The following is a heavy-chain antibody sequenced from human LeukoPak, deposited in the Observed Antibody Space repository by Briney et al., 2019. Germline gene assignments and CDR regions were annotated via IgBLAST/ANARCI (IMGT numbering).Heavy chain of an antibody. CDR2: INPNSGGT. Sequence: GASVKVPCKASGYTFTGYYMHWVRQAPGQGLEWMGWINPNSGGTNYAQKFQGRVTMTRDTSISTAYMELSRLRSDDTAVYYCARSSYCSGGSCYGRLSDYWGQGTLVTVSS. D-gene: IGHD2-15*01. V-gene: IGHV1-2*02. J-gene: IGHJ4*02. CDR3: ARSSYCSGGSCYGRLSDY. CDR1: GYTFTGYY.